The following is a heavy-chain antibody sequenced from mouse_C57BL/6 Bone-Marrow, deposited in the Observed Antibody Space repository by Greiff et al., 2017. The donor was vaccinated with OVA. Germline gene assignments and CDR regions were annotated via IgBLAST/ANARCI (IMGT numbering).Heavy chain of an antibody. V-gene: IGHV2-5*01. D-gene: IGHD1-1*01. CDR3: AKNYYGSSWYCDV. J-gene: IGHJ1*03. Sequence: QVQLKESGPGLVQPSQSLSITCTVSGFSLTSYGVHWVRQSPGKGLEWLGVIWRGGSTDYNAAFMSRLSITKDNSKSQVFFKMNSLQADDTAIYYGAKNYYGSSWYCDVWGTGTTVTVSS. CDR2: IWRGGST. CDR1: GFSLTSYG.